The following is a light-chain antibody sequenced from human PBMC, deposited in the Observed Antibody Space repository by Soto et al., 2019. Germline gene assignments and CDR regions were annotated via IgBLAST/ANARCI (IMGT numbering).Light chain of an antibody. J-gene: IGKJ5*01. CDR3: QQYNHWPPIT. CDR2: GAS. Sequence: ETVMTQSPATLSVSPGERATLSCWASQSVSSKLAWYHPTPGQAPRLLIYGASTRATGIPPRLSGSGSGTEFTPTISSLQSEDLAVYYCQQYNHWPPITFGQGTRLEIK. V-gene: IGKV3D-15*01. CDR1: QSVSSK.